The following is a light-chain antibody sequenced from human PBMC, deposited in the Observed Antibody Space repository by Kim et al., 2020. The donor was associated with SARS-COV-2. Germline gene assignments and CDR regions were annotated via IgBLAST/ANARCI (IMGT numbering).Light chain of an antibody. Sequence: GSPGQTATITCSGHEWGRNYASWYQQRPGQSPLLVIYRDDKRPSGIPERFSGSTSGNTATLTISGTQPLDEADYYCQAWDNNIVVFGGGTQLTVL. V-gene: IGLV3-1*01. CDR2: RDD. CDR3: QAWDNNIVV. J-gene: IGLJ3*02. CDR1: EWGRNY.